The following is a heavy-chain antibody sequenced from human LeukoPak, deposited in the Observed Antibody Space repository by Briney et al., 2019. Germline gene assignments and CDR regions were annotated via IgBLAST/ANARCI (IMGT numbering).Heavy chain of an antibody. J-gene: IGHJ3*01. D-gene: IGHD1-26*01. CDR3: VKAYSGSHRGAFDV. V-gene: IGHV3-23*01. Sequence: GGSLRLSCAASGFTFSSSAMSWVRQAPGKGLEWVSTISGSGSNTYYADSVQGRFTISRDNSKSTLYLQMNSLRADDTAVYYCVKAYSGSHRGAFDVWGQGTMVTVSS. CDR1: GFTFSSSA. CDR2: ISGSGSNT.